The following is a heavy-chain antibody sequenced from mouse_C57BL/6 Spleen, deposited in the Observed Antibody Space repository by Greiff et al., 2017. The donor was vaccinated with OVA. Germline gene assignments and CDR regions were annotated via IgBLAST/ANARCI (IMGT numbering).Heavy chain of an antibody. J-gene: IGHJ2*01. CDR1: GYAFTNYL. D-gene: IGHD1-1*01. CDR3: ARFDYGSSLFDY. CDR2: INPGSGGT. V-gene: IGHV1-54*01. Sequence: QVQLKQSGAELVRPGTSVKVSCKASGYAFTNYLIEWVKQRPGQGLEWIGVINPGSGGTNYNEKFKGKATLTADKSSSTAYMQLSSLTSEDSAVYFCARFDYGSSLFDYWGQGTTLTVSS.